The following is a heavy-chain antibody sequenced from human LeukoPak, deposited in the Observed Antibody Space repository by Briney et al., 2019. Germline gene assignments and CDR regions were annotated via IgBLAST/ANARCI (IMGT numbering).Heavy chain of an antibody. CDR3: ARDPAAGTDDAFDI. Sequence: ASVKVSCKASGYTFTSYYMHWVRQDPGQGLEWMGIINPSGGSTSYAQKFQGRVTMTRDMSTSTVYMELSSLRSEDTAVYYCARDPAAGTDDAFDIRGQGTMVTVSS. V-gene: IGHV1-46*01. D-gene: IGHD6-13*01. CDR1: GYTFTSYY. J-gene: IGHJ3*02. CDR2: INPSGGST.